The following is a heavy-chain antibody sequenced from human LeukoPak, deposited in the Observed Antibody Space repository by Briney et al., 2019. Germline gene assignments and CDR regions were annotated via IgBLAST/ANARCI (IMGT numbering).Heavy chain of an antibody. V-gene: IGHV4-39*07. D-gene: IGHD4-11*01. CDR1: GGSISSSSYY. J-gene: IGHJ6*02. Sequence: NPSETLSLTCTVSGGSISSSSYYWGWIRQPPGKGLEWIGSIYYSGSTYYNPSLKSRVAMSVDTSRNQFSLKLSSVTAADTAVYYCARAQVDYNNGPGSRGYYSYGMDVWGRGTTVTVSS. CDR2: IYYSGST. CDR3: ARAQVDYNNGPGSRGYYSYGMDV.